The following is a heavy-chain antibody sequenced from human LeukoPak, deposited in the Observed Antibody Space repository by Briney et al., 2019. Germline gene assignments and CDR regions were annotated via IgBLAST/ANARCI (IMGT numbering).Heavy chain of an antibody. CDR2: ISYDGSNK. CDR1: GFTFSSYA. D-gene: IGHD3-3*01. Sequence: PGGSLRLSCAASGFTFSSYAMHWVRQAPGKGLEWVAVISYDGSNKYYADSVKDQFTISRDNSKNTLYLQMNSLRAEDTAVYYCARDLAVFGVVIGGYFDLWGRGTLVTVSS. V-gene: IGHV3-30-3*01. CDR3: ARDLAVFGVVIGGYFDL. J-gene: IGHJ2*01.